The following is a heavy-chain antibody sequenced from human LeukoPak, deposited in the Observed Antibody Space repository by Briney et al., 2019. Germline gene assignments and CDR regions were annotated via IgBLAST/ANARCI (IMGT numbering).Heavy chain of an antibody. CDR2: ISAYNGNT. V-gene: IGHV1-18*01. Sequence: ASVKVSCKASGYTFTSYGISWVRQAPGQGLEWMGWISAYNGNTNYAQKFQGRVAMTTDTSTSTAYMELRSLRSDDTAVYYCARHSTGTDFTFDPWGQGTLVTVSS. D-gene: IGHD3-22*01. CDR3: ARHSTGTDFTFDP. CDR1: GYTFTSYG. J-gene: IGHJ5*02.